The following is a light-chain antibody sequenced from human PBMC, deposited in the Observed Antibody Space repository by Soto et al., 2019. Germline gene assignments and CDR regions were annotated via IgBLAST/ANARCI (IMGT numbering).Light chain of an antibody. CDR1: SSDVGGYNY. J-gene: IGLJ3*02. Sequence: QSVLTQPPSASGSAGQSVTISCTGTSSDVGGYNYVSWYQQHPGKVPKLMIYEVSKRPSGVPDRFSSSKSGNTASLTVSGLQAEDDADYYCSSYAGSNNLRVFGGGTKLTVL. CDR3: SSYAGSNNLRV. V-gene: IGLV2-8*01. CDR2: EVS.